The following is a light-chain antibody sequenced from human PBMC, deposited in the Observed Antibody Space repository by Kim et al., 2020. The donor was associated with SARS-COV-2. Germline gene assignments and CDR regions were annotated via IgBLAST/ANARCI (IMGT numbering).Light chain of an antibody. V-gene: IGKV3-20*01. CDR1: QSVTSRS. CDR2: GAS. J-gene: IGKJ1*01. CDR3: QQYVSPPST. Sequence: PGERATLSCRASQSVTSRSLAWYQQRPGQAPRLLIFGASSRAAGIPDRFSGSGSGTDFTLTISRLEPEDFAVYYCQQYVSPPSTFGQGTKVDIK.